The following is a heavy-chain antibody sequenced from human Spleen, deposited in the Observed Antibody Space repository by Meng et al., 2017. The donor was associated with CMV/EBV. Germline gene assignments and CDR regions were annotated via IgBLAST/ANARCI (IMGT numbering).Heavy chain of an antibody. CDR2: IYHSGST. CDR3: ARDRRKPAAILGRYYYYGMDV. J-gene: IGHJ6*02. CDR1: SSW. V-gene: IGHV4-4*02. Sequence: SSWWSLARQPPGKGLEWIGEIYHSGSTNYNPSLKSRVTISVDKSKNQFSLKLSSVTAADTAVYYCARDRRKPAAILGRYYYYGMDVWGQGTTVTVSS. D-gene: IGHD2-2*01.